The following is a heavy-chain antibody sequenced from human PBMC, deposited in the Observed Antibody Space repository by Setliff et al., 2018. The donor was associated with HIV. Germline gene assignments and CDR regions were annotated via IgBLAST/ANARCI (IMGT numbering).Heavy chain of an antibody. V-gene: IGHV4-4*07. J-gene: IGHJ6*03. CDR1: GASITSHN. D-gene: IGHD2-21*02. CDR2: IYTRGNT. CDR3: TRDLWGDGYYYNNMDV. Sequence: PSETLSLTCSVSGASITSHNWSWIRQAAGKGLEWIGRIYTRGNTNYNPSLRSRFTMSVDTSKNQFSLKVTSVTAADTAVYYSTRDLWGDGYYYNNMDVWGKGTTVTVSS.